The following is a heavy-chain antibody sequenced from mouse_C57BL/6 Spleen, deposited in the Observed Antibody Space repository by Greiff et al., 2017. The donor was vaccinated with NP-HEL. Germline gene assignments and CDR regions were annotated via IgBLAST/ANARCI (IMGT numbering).Heavy chain of an antibody. Sequence: QVQLQQPGAELVRPGTSVKLSCKASGYTFTSYWMHWVKQRPGQGLAWIGVIDPSDSYTNYNQKFKGKATLTVDTSSSTAYMQLSSLTSEDSAVYYCARPGGAYWGQGTLVTVSA. J-gene: IGHJ3*01. CDR2: IDPSDSYT. V-gene: IGHV1-59*01. CDR3: ARPGGAY. CDR1: GYTFTSYW.